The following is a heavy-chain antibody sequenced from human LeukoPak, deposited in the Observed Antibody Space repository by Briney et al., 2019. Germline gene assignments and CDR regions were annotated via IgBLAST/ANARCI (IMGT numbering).Heavy chain of an antibody. V-gene: IGHV5-51*01. CDR2: IYPGDSET. CDR1: GYKFTNYW. J-gene: IGHJ4*02. CDR3: ARGDSSIWYEY. Sequence: GESLKISYKASGYKFTNYWIGWVRQMPGKGLEWMGIIYPGDSETRYSPSFQGQVTISADKSVSTAYLQWSSLKTSDTAMYYCARGDSSIWYEYWGQGTLVTVSS. D-gene: IGHD2-2*01.